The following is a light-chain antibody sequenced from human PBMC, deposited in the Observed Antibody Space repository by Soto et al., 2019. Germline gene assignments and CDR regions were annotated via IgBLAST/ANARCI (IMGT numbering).Light chain of an antibody. CDR1: STDVGNYNY. Sequence: QSALTQPPSASGSPGQSLTISCTGTSTDVGNYNYVSRYQQHPGKAPKLMISDVNRRPSGVPDRFSGSKSGNTASLTVSGLQAEDEADYYCSSYAGSNNWVFGGGTKLTVL. J-gene: IGLJ3*02. CDR3: SSYAGSNNWV. CDR2: DVN. V-gene: IGLV2-8*01.